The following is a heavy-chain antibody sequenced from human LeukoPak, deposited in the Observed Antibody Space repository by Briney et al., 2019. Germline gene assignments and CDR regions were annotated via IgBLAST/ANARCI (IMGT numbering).Heavy chain of an antibody. CDR1: GVIFSSAW. D-gene: IGHD2-2*01. Sequence: GDSLRLSCEASGVIFSSAWMTWVRQAPGKGLEWVGHIKNKTNGGTTDYAAPVKGRFSISRDDSKKTLYLQMNRLRTEDTAVYYCARGLCTSTGCYQGPFDFWGQGMLVTVSS. J-gene: IGHJ4*02. V-gene: IGHV3-15*01. CDR3: ARGLCTSTGCYQGPFDF. CDR2: IKNKTNGGTT.